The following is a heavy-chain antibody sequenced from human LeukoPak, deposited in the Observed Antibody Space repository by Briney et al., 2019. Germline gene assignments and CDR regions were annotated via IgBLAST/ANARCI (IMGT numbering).Heavy chain of an antibody. CDR1: GFAFNTYD. J-gene: IGHJ4*02. Sequence: GGSLRLSCEGSGFAFNTYDMHWVRQAPGKGLEWVADVSSEGTNKYYGDSVKGRFTISRDNSKTTLYLQMNSLRVEDTAVYYCASDWRMVRGLIKGVIEYWGQGTLVTVSS. CDR3: ASDWRMVRGLIKGVIEY. CDR2: VSSEGTNK. D-gene: IGHD3-10*01. V-gene: IGHV3-30-3*01.